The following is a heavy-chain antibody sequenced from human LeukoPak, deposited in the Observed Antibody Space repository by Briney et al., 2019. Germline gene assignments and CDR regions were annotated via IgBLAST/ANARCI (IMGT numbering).Heavy chain of an antibody. Sequence: ASVTVSFKSSGYTFTGYYMHWVRQAPGQGLEWMGWINPNSGGTNYAQKFQGRVTITRDTSISTAYMELRRLRSDDTAVYYCARDPGDTPYWGQGTLVTVSS. J-gene: IGHJ4*02. CDR2: INPNSGGT. V-gene: IGHV1-2*02. CDR1: GYTFTGYY. D-gene: IGHD2-15*01. CDR3: ARDPGDTPY.